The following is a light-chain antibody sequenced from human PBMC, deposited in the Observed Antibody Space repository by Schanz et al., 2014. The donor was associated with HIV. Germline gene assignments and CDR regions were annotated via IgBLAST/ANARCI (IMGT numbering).Light chain of an antibody. CDR1: SSNIGAGYD. Sequence: QSVLTQPPSVSGAPGQRVTISCTGSSSNIGAGYDVHWAQQLPGTAPKLLIYATYNRPSGVPDRFSGSGSGTSASLAISGLQSEDEADYYCSSYEGIHNWVFGGGTKLTVL. CDR3: SSYEGIHNWV. CDR2: ATY. J-gene: IGLJ3*02. V-gene: IGLV1-40*01.